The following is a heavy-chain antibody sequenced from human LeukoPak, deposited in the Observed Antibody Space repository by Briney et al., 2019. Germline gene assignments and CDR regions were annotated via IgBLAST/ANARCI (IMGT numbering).Heavy chain of an antibody. CDR3: ARGGLYANIRYDY. CDR2: IYAGANA. D-gene: IGHD3/OR15-3a*01. CDR1: GGSITNYY. J-gene: IGHJ4*02. V-gene: IGHV4-59*01. Sequence: NPSETLSLTCTVSGGSITNYYWTWIRQPPGKGLEWIGYIYAGANAEYSPFLRSRVTISVDASKNQFSLNLKSATAAGTAVYYCARGGLYANIRYDYWGQGALVAVSS.